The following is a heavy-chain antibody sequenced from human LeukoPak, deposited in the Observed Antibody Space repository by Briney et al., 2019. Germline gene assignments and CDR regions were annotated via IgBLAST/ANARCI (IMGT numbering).Heavy chain of an antibody. V-gene: IGHV4-39*01. J-gene: IGHJ4*02. CDR1: GGSISSSSYY. Sequence: SETLSLTCTVSGGSISSSSYYWGWIRQPPGKGLEWIGSIYYSGSTYYNPSLKSRVTISVDTSKNQFSLKLSSVTAADTAVYYCARPISSGSYSFDLGYWGQGTLDTVSS. CDR2: IYYSGST. D-gene: IGHD1-26*01. CDR3: ARPISSGSYSFDLGY.